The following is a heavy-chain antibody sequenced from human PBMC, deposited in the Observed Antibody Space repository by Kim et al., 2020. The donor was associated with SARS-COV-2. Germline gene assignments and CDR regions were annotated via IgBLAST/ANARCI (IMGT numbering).Heavy chain of an antibody. Sequence: SETLSLTCTVSGGSISSGGYYWSWIRQHPGKGLELIGYIYYSGSTYYNPSLKSRVTISVDTSKNQFSLKLSSVTAADTAVYYCARVTASFTIFGVVIIGSFDYWGQGTLVTVSS. CDR1: GGSISSGGYY. D-gene: IGHD3-3*01. J-gene: IGHJ4*02. CDR3: ARVTASFTIFGVVIIGSFDY. CDR2: IYYSGST. V-gene: IGHV4-31*03.